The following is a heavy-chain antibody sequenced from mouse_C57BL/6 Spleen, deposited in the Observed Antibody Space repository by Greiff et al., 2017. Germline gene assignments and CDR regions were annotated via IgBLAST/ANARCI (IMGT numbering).Heavy chain of an antibody. CDR1: GFTFSDDY. J-gene: IGHJ4*01. CDR3: SRFYSTYYYYAMDY. CDR2: INYDGSST. D-gene: IGHD2-5*01. V-gene: IGHV5-16*01. Sequence: EVQVVESEGGLVQPGSSMKLSCTASGFTFSDDYMAWVRQVPEKGLEWVANINYDGSSTYYLDSLKGRFIISRDNSTNILYLQTNSLQSEDTATYYGSRFYSTYYYYAMDYWGKGPSVTVSS.